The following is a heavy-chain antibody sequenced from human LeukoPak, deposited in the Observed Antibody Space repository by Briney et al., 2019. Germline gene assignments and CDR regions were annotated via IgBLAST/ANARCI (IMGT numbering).Heavy chain of an antibody. J-gene: IGHJ4*02. CDR3: ARWYCSSTSCYYDY. CDR1: GFTVSTNY. CDR2: IYNIGTT. D-gene: IGHD2-2*01. Sequence: GGSLRLSCAASGFTVSTNYMSWVRQAPGKGLEWVSIIYNIGTTYYTDSVKGRFTISRDNSKNTLYLQMNSLRAEDTAVYYCARWYCSSTSCYYDYWGQGTLVTVSS. V-gene: IGHV3-53*01.